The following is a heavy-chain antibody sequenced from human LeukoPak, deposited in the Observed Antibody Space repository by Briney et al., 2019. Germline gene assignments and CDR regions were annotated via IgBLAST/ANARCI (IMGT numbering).Heavy chain of an antibody. CDR3: ASVNQGDYWSGSPRGYWYYYMEV. CDR2: ISAYNGNT. V-gene: IGHV1-18*01. CDR1: SYTFTSYG. D-gene: IGHD3-3*01. J-gene: IGHJ6*03. Sequence: ASVKVSCKASSYTFTSYGISWVRQAPGQGLEWMGWISAYNGNTNYAQKLQGRVTMTTDTSTSTAYMELSSLRSEDTAVYYCASVNQGDYWSGSPRGYWYYYMEVWGQGTTLTVSS.